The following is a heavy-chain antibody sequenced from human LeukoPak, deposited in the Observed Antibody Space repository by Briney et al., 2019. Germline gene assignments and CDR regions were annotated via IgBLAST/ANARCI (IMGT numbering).Heavy chain of an antibody. CDR3: ARVVPGTGFFY. V-gene: IGHV3-20*04. Sequence: GGSLRLSCAAPGFTFDDYGMNWVRQAPGRGLEWDSGINWNGGSTGYADSVKGRFTISRDNAKNSLYLQLDSLRAEDTALYYCARVVPGTGFFYWGQGTLVTVSS. CDR1: GFTFDDYG. D-gene: IGHD2-8*02. CDR2: INWNGGST. J-gene: IGHJ4*02.